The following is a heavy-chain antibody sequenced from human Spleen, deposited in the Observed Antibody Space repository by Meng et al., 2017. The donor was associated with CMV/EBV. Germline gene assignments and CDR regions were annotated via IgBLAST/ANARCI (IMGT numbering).Heavy chain of an antibody. CDR3: ALSNYDFWSGYYPFDY. Sequence: QVQLVQSGAEVKKPGASVKVSCKASGYTFTGYYMHWVRQAPGQGLEWMGWINPNSGGTNYAQKFQGRVTMTRDTSISTAYMELNSLRAEDTAVYYCALSNYDFWSGYYPFDYWGQGTLVTVSS. V-gene: IGHV1-2*02. D-gene: IGHD3-3*01. CDR1: GYTFTGYY. J-gene: IGHJ4*02. CDR2: INPNSGGT.